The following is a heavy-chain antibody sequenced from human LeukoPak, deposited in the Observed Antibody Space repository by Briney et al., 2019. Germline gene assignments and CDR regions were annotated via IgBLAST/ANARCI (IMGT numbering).Heavy chain of an antibody. D-gene: IGHD4-11*01. CDR1: GGSISSSSYY. V-gene: IGHV4-39*01. CDR2: IYYSGST. Sequence: SETLSLTCTVSGGSISSSSYYWGWIRQPPGKGLEWIGSIYYSGSTYYNPSLKSRVTISVDTSKNQFSLKLSSVTAADTAVYYCARHAGSNYNYYYYMDVWGKGTTVTVSS. J-gene: IGHJ6*03. CDR3: ARHAGSNYNYYYYMDV.